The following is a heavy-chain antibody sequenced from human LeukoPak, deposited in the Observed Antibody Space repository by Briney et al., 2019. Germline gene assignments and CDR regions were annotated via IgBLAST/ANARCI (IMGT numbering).Heavy chain of an antibody. V-gene: IGHV4-4*07. CDR1: GGSLSSYY. CDR2: IFTSGST. J-gene: IGHJ6*03. Sequence: SEXLSLTCTVSGGSLSSYYWSWIRQPAGKGVEWIGRIFTSGSTNYNASLRSRVTISVATSKNQFSLKLSSVTAADTAVYYCARGYNWVSPTRNFYYMDVWGKGTTVTVPS. CDR3: ARGYNWVSPTRNFYYMDV. D-gene: IGHD1-20*01.